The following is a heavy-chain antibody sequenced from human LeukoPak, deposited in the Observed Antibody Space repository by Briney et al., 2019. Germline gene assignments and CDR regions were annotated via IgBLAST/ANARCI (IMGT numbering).Heavy chain of an antibody. V-gene: IGHV4-39*07. CDR1: DGSINTPNYY. J-gene: IGHJ4*02. Sequence: PSETLSLTCTVSDGSINTPNYYWGWIRQPPGKGLEWIGNIFYRGSTYYGPSLKSRVTISLDTSKNQFSLNLNSVTAADTAVYYCARLTGEFRWGQGTLVTVSS. D-gene: IGHD3-10*01. CDR3: ARLTGEFR. CDR2: IFYRGST.